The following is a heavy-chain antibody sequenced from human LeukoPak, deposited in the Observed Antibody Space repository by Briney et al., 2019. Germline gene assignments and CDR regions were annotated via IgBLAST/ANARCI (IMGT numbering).Heavy chain of an antibody. D-gene: IGHD1-7*01. CDR3: ARAVGNYAYTDAFDI. V-gene: IGHV3-30*02. J-gene: IGHJ3*02. Sequence: GGSLRLSCAASGFIFSTYGMHWVRQAPGKGLEWVAFIRYDGSNKYYADSVKGRFTISRDNAKNSLYLQMNSLRAEDTAVYYCARAVGNYAYTDAFDIWGQGTMVTVSS. CDR1: GFIFSTYG. CDR2: IRYDGSNK.